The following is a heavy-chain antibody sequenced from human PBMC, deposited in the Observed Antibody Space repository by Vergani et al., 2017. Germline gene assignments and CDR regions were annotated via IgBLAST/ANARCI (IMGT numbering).Heavy chain of an antibody. CDR3: AREGNCSGGSCYGY. J-gene: IGHJ4*02. CDR1: GYTLTELS. D-gene: IGHD2-15*01. Sequence: QVQLVQSGAEVKKPGASVKVSCKVSGYTLTELSMHWVRQAPGKGLEWMGGFDPEDGETIYAQKFQGRVTITADKSTSTAYMELSSLRSEDTAVYYCAREGNCSGGSCYGYWGQGTLVTVSS. V-gene: IGHV1-24*01. CDR2: FDPEDGET.